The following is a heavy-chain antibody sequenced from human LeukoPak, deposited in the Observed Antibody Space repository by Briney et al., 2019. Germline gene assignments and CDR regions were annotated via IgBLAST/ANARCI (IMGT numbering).Heavy chain of an antibody. Sequence: ASVKVSCKASGYTFTGYYMHWVRQAPGQGLEWMGWINPNSGGTNYAQKFQGWVTMTRDTSISTAYMELSRLRSDDTAVYYCARAEIYGDYEDAFDIWGQGTMVTVSS. CDR1: GYTFTGYY. J-gene: IGHJ3*02. D-gene: IGHD4-17*01. CDR2: INPNSGGT. CDR3: ARAEIYGDYEDAFDI. V-gene: IGHV1-2*04.